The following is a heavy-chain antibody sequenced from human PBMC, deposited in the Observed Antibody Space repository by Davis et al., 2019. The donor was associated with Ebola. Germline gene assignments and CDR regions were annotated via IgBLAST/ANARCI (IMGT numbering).Heavy chain of an antibody. J-gene: IGHJ6*04. Sequence: ASVKVSCKPSGGTFSSYAISWVRQAPGQGLEWMGIINPSGGSTSYAQKFQGRVTMTRDTSTSTVYMELSSLRSEDTAVYYCARGVEQQHPYGMDVWGKGTTVTVSS. D-gene: IGHD6-13*01. CDR1: GGTFSSYA. V-gene: IGHV1-46*01. CDR2: INPSGGST. CDR3: ARGVEQQHPYGMDV.